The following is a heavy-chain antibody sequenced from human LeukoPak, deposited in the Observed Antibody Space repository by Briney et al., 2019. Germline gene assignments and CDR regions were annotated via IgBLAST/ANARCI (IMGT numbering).Heavy chain of an antibody. CDR2: IIPIFGTA. V-gene: IGHV1-69*06. Sequence: ASVKVSCKASGGTFSSYAISWVRQAPGQGLEWMGGIIPIFGTANYAHKFQGRVTITADKSTSTAYMELSSLRSEDTAVYYCARDLYSSSFFYHLGYWGQGTLVTVSS. CDR3: ARDLYSSSFFYHLGY. CDR1: GGTFSSYA. J-gene: IGHJ4*02. D-gene: IGHD6-13*01.